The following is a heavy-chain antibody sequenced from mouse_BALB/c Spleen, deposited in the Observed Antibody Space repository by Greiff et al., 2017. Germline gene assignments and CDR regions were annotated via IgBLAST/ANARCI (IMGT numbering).Heavy chain of an antibody. CDR3: ARYHYYGSSYDAMDY. Sequence: EVKLMESGGGLVQPGGSRKLSCAASGFTFSSFGMHWVRQAPEKGLEWVAYISSGSSTLYYADTVKGRFTISRDNPKNTLFLQMTRLRSEDTAMYYCARYHYYGSSYDAMDYWGQGTSVTVSS. V-gene: IGHV5-17*02. D-gene: IGHD1-1*01. CDR2: ISSGSSTL. J-gene: IGHJ4*01. CDR1: GFTFSSFG.